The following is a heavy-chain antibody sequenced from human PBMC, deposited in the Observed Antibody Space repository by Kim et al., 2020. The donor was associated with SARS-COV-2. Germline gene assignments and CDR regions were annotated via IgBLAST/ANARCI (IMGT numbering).Heavy chain of an antibody. CDR3: ARGPAASIAARPNYYYYMDV. V-gene: IGHV4-59*01. CDR2: IYYSGST. D-gene: IGHD6-6*01. CDR1: GGSISSYY. J-gene: IGHJ6*03. Sequence: SETLSLTCTVSGGSISSYYWSWIRQPPGKGLEWIGYIYYSGSTNYNPSLKSRVTISVDTSKNQFSLKLSSVTAADTAVYYCARGPAASIAARPNYYYYMDVWGKGTTVTVSS.